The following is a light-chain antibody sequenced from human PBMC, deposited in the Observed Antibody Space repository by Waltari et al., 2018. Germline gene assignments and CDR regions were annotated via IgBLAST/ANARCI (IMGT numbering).Light chain of an antibody. V-gene: IGLV2-23*01. J-gene: IGLJ3*02. CDR3: CSFAAGSILV. CDR1: SSDVGTYNL. Sequence: QSALTQPASVSGSPGQSITISCTGTSSDVGTYNLVSWYQHHPDKAPKLIIYEGNKRPSVVSHRFSGSKSGNTASLTISGLQAEDEADYYCCSFAAGSILVFGGGTKLTVL. CDR2: EGN.